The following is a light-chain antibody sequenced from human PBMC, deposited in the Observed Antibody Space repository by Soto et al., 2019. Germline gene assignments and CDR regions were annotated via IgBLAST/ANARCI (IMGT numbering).Light chain of an antibody. CDR2: GNS. J-gene: IGLJ1*01. CDR3: QSSDSSMNV. Sequence: QSVLTQPPSVSGAPGQRVTISCTGSNSNIGAGYDVHWYQQLPGTAPKLLIYGNSNRPSGVPDRFSGSKSGTSASLAITGLQAEDEADYYCQSSDSSMNVFGAGTKVNVL. V-gene: IGLV1-40*01. CDR1: NSNIGAGYD.